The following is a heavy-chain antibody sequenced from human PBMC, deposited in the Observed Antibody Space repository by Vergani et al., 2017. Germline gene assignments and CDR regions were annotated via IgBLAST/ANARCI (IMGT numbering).Heavy chain of an antibody. CDR3: ASSIAAAGTRVALDY. CDR1: GFTFSSYA. Sequence: QVQLVESGGGVVQPGRSLRLSCAASGFTFSSYAMHWVRQAPGKGLEWVAVISYDGSNKYYADSVKGRFTISRDNSKNTLYLQMNSLRAEDTAVYYCASSIAAAGTRVALDYGGQGTLVTVSS. J-gene: IGHJ4*02. V-gene: IGHV3-30-3*01. CDR2: ISYDGSNK. D-gene: IGHD6-13*01.